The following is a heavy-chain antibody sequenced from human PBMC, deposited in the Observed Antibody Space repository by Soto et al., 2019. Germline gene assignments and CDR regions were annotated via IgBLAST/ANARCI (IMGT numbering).Heavy chain of an antibody. CDR3: AKAPAYYDFWSGRHHFHH. V-gene: IGHV4-39*01. J-gene: IGHJ4*02. CDR2: ISYSGNT. D-gene: IGHD3-3*01. Sequence: QLQLQESGPGLVKPSETLSLTCSVSGASISFSTHYWGWVRQPPGKGLEWIGTISYSGNTHYNPSLKSRVTISVDTSKSQFSLTMTSVTAADTAVYYCAKAPAYYDFWSGRHHFHHWGQGTLVTVSS. CDR1: GASISFSTHY.